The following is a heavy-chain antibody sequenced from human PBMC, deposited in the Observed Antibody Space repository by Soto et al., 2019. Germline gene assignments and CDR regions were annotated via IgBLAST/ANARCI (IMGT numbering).Heavy chain of an antibody. CDR2: IIPIFGTA. V-gene: IGHV1-69*12. CDR3: AKHYDNWDYYCGMDV. CDR1: GGTFSSYA. J-gene: IGHJ6*02. Sequence: QVQLVQSGAEVKKPGSSVKVSYKASGGTFSSYAISWVRQAPGQGLEWMGGIIPIFGTADYAQKFQGRVTITADESTSTAYMELSSLRSEDTAVYYCAKHYDNWDYYCGMDVWGQGTTVTVSS. D-gene: IGHD3-22*01.